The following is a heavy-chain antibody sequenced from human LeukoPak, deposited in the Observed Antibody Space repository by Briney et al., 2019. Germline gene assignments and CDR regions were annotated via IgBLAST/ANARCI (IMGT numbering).Heavy chain of an antibody. CDR1: GFTFSSYG. J-gene: IGHJ4*02. V-gene: IGHV3-33*01. CDR2: IWYDGSNK. CDR3: AGNYYDSSGPMD. D-gene: IGHD3-22*01. Sequence: PGGSLRLSCAASGFTFSSYGMHWVRQAPGKGLEWVAVIWYDGSNKYYADSVKGRFTISRDNSKNTLYLQMNSLRAEDTAVYYCAGNYYDSSGPMDWGQGTLVTVSS.